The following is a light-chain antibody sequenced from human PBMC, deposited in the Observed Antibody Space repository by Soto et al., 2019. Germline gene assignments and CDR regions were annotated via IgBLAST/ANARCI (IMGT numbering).Light chain of an antibody. V-gene: IGKV3-15*01. Sequence: ENVLTLSPCTLSLSPGERATLSCRASQSVSSNLAWYQQKPGQAPRLLIYGASTRATGIPARFSGSGSGTEFALTISNLQSEDFAVYYCQQYNNWAPYTFGQGTKVDIK. J-gene: IGKJ2*01. CDR3: QQYNNWAPYT. CDR2: GAS. CDR1: QSVSSN.